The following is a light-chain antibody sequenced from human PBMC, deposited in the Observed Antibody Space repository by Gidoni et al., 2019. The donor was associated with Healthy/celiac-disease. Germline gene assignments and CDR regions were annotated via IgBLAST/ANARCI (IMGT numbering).Light chain of an antibody. CDR2: YDS. J-gene: IGLJ2*01. CDR1: NIGSKI. Sequence: SYVLTQPPSVSVAPGQTDRINGGGNNIGSKIVHWYQHMPGKAPVLVVYYDSDRTSGIPERFSGSNSGNTATLTISRVEAGDEADYYCQVWAAWVVFGVGTKLTVL. V-gene: IGLV3-21*02. CDR3: QVWAAWVV.